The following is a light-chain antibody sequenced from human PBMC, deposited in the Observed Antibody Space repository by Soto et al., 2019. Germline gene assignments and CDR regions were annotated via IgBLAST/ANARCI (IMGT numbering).Light chain of an antibody. CDR3: QQYGSSPIT. V-gene: IGKV3-20*01. CDR1: PSVSSSY. Sequence: EIVLTQSPATLSLSPGERATLSCRASPSVSSSYLAWYQQKPGQAPRLLIYGASSRATGIPDRFSGSASGTDFTLTISRLEPEDFAVYYCQQYGSSPITFGQGTRLEI. CDR2: GAS. J-gene: IGKJ5*01.